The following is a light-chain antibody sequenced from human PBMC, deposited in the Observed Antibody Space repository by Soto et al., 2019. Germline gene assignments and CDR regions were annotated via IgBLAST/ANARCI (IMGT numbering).Light chain of an antibody. J-gene: IGLJ1*01. CDR1: HSDDGNPNL. V-gene: IGLV2-23*01. Sequence: QSALTQPASVSGSLGQSITISCTGTHSDDGNPNLVSWYQQHPGRAPTLLIYESNKRPSGISDRFSGSRSGDTASLTISGLQAEDEADYYCRSYGNRSTPYVFGAGTKVTVL. CDR3: RSYGNRSTPYV. CDR2: ESN.